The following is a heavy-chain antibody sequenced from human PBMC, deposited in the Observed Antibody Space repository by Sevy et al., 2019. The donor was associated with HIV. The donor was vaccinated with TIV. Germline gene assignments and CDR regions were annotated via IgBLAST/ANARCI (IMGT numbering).Heavy chain of an antibody. CDR3: ARGYAGMDV. CDR2: TYYRSKWYN. V-gene: IGHV6-1*01. Sequence: QSQILSLTCAISGDSVSSSSSTWTWIRQSPSRGLEWLGRTYYRSKWYNDYAVSMKGRITINPDTSKNQFSLQLNSVTPEDTAVYYCARGYAGMDVWGQGTTVTVSS. D-gene: IGHD5-12*01. CDR1: GDSVSSSSST. J-gene: IGHJ6*02.